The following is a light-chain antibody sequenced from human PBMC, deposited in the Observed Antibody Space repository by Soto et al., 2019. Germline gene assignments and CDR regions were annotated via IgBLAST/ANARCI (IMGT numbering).Light chain of an antibody. J-gene: IGKJ5*01. CDR3: QQYGVSPIT. CDR2: GAS. CDR1: QSVTTSY. Sequence: EIVLAQSPGTLSLSPGDRATLSCRASQSVTTSYFGWYQQKPGQAPRLLIYGASIRATGIPDRFRGSGSVTDFTLTISRLEPEDFAVYYCQQYGVSPITFGQGTRLEIK. V-gene: IGKV3-20*01.